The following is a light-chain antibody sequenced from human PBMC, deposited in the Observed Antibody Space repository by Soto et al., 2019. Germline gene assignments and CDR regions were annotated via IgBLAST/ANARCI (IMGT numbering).Light chain of an antibody. CDR1: QSLTSSY. CDR2: GVS. J-gene: IGKJ1*01. CDR3: QHYGYSLWT. Sequence: EIVLTQSPGTLSLSPGETATLSCRASQSLTSSYLAWYQQRPGQAPSLLIYGVSSRATGIPDRFSGSGSGTDLTLTITRLEPEDFAVYYCQHYGYSLWTFGQGTKVEIK. V-gene: IGKV3-20*01.